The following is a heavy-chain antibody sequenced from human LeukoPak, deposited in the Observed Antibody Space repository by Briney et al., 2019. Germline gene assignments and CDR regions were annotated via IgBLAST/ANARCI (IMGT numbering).Heavy chain of an antibody. CDR1: VGSVSSYY. D-gene: IGHD3-9*01. Sequence: PSETLSLTCTVSVGSVSSYYWSCIRQPPGKGLEWIGYIYYSGSTNYSPSLKSRINIAVDTSRSEFSLKLSSVTAADTAVYYWARFGGSRAALFGPTSIFPAGFDPWGQGTLVTVSS. CDR3: ARFGGSRAALFGPTSIFPAGFDP. V-gene: IGHV4-59*02. J-gene: IGHJ5*02. CDR2: IYYSGST.